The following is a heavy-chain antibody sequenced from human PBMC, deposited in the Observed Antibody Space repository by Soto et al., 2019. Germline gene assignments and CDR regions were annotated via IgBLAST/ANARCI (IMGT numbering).Heavy chain of an antibody. D-gene: IGHD3-22*01. V-gene: IGHV1-69*14. CDR2: IIPLFGTS. CDR3: ARERASYERSGLKSPHAYYYGMDV. Sequence: QVQLVQSGAEVKKPGSSVKVSCKASGGTFTSYAISWVRQAPGQGLEWMAGIIPLFGTSNYAQKFQGKVTLFADKSTSTAYMELSGLTSDDTAVYYCARERASYERSGLKSPHAYYYGMDVWGQGTTVIVSS. CDR1: GGTFTSYA. J-gene: IGHJ6*02.